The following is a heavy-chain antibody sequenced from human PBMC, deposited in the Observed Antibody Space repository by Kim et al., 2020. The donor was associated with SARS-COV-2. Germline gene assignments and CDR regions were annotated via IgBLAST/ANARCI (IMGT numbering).Heavy chain of an antibody. D-gene: IGHD2-21*01. CDR3: TRGELWWLTLDY. CDR1: GFTFGDYG. Sequence: GGSLRLSCTGTGFTFGDYGVSWFRQAPGKGLQWVGFIRSKTYGGTSEYAASVKGRFTISRDDSKSIAYLQMNSLKTDDTAVYYCTRGELWWLTLDYWGLGALVTVSS. CDR2: IRSKTYGGTS. J-gene: IGHJ4*02. V-gene: IGHV3-49*03.